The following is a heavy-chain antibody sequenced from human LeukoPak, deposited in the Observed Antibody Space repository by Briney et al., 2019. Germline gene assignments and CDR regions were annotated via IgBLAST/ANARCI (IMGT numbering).Heavy chain of an antibody. CDR2: IYYSGST. Sequence: SETLSLTCTVSGGSISSGDYYWSWIRQPPGKGLEWIGYIYYSGSTYYNPSLKSRVTISVDTSKNQFSLKLSSVTAADTAAYYCARFTTILIPDYWGQGTLVTVSS. V-gene: IGHV4-30-4*01. CDR1: GGSISSGDYY. J-gene: IGHJ4*02. CDR3: ARFTTILIPDY. D-gene: IGHD3-22*01.